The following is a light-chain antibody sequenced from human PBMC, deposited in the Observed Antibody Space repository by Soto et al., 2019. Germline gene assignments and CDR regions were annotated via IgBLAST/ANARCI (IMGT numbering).Light chain of an antibody. CDR2: DAS. CDR3: QQYDTSPT. CDR1: QSVSSSY. Sequence: ENGVAKSPGTLSLSPGERATLSCRASQSVSSSYLAWYQQKPGQAPRLLIYDASSRATGIPDRFSGSGSGTDFTLTISRLEPEDFAVYYCQQYDTSPTFGQGTKVDI. V-gene: IGKV3-20*01. J-gene: IGKJ1*01.